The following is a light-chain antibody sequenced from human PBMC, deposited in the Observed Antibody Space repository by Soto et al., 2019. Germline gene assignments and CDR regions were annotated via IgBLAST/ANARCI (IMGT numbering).Light chain of an antibody. CDR1: QSISNQ. CDR2: AAS. J-gene: IGKJ1*01. Sequence: DLQMTHFPSSLSASVEYRVPIHCLASQSISNQLNWYQQKPGKAPKLLIFAASSLQSGVPSRFSGSRSGPDFTLTISSLQPEDFATYYCQQSYSSPPTFGEGTKVDIK. CDR3: QQSYSSPPT. V-gene: IGKV1-39*01.